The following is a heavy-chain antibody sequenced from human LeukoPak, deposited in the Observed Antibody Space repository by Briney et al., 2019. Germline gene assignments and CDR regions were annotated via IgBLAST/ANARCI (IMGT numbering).Heavy chain of an antibody. J-gene: IGHJ3*02. Sequence: GGSLRLSCAASGFTFSSYSMNWVRQAPGKGLEWVSSISSSSSYIYYADSVKGRFTISRDNAKNTLYLQMNSLRAEDTAVYYCAREEGSGSYYYDSSGSDAFDIWGQGTMVTVSS. CDR1: GFTFSSYS. D-gene: IGHD3-22*01. CDR2: ISSSSSYI. CDR3: AREEGSGSYYYDSSGSDAFDI. V-gene: IGHV3-21*01.